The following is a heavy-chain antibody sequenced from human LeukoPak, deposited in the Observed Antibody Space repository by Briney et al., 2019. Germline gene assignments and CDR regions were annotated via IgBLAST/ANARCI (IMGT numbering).Heavy chain of an antibody. D-gene: IGHD3-22*01. Sequence: GASVKVSCRTSGYVFTHYGISWVRQVPGQGLEWMGWINPNSGGTNYAQKFQGRVTMTRDTSISTACMELSRLRSDDTAVYYCARVFSSSGYYFFDYWGQGTLVTVSS. CDR3: ARVFSSSGYYFFDY. J-gene: IGHJ4*02. CDR2: INPNSGGT. V-gene: IGHV1-2*02. CDR1: GYVFTHYG.